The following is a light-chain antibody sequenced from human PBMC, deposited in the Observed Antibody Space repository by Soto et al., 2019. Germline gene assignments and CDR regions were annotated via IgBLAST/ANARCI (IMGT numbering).Light chain of an antibody. CDR1: QSVSSSY. Sequence: EIVLTQSPGTLSLSPGERATLSCRASQSVSSSYLAWYQQKPGQAPRHLIYGASSRATGIPGRFSGSRSGTDFTLTLSRLEPEDFAVSYCQQYGTSPITFGQGTRLEIK. CDR3: QQYGTSPIT. J-gene: IGKJ5*01. CDR2: GAS. V-gene: IGKV3-20*01.